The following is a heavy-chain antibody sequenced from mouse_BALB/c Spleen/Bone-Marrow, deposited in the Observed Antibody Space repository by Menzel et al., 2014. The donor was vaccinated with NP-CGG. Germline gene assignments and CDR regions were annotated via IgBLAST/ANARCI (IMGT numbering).Heavy chain of an antibody. CDR3: GRNYYGSSYYFDY. D-gene: IGHD1-1*01. V-gene: IGHV5-6*01. J-gene: IGHJ2*01. Sequence: EVQRVESGGDLVKPGGSLKLSCVASGFTFSSYGMSWVRQTPDKRLEWVATISSGGSYTYYPDSVKGRFTISRDNAKNTLYLQMGSLKSEDTAMYYCGRNYYGSSYYFDYWGQGTTLTVSS. CDR2: ISSGGSYT. CDR1: GFTFSSYG.